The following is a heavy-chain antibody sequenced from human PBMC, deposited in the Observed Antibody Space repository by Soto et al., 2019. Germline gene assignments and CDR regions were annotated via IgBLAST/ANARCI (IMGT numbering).Heavy chain of an antibody. Sequence: XAVKVTCKASGYPFTNYGIIWVRQPPAQGLECMGWISGYNGDTNYAQKFQGRVTMTTDTSTSTAYMELRSLRSDDTAGYNRPRDRRELRTGLYNALALWGQGTTIIVS. CDR2: ISGYNGDT. J-gene: IGHJ6*02. CDR3: PRDRRELRTGLYNALAL. CDR1: GYPFTNYG. V-gene: IGHV1-18*04. D-gene: IGHD1-26*01.